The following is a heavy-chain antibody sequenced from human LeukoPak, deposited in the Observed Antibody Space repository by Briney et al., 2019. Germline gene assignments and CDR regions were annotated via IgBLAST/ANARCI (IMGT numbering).Heavy chain of an antibody. CDR1: VGTFNSYA. D-gene: IGHD2-2*02. J-gene: IGHJ4*02. CDR2: VILIFGTA. Sequence: SSVTVSCKDSVGTFNSYAIRWVRQAPPQGLEWMGGVILIFGTANYAQKFQGRVTITTDESTSTAYMELSSLRSEDTAVYDCASNTINNYCSSTSCYTLTDGGQGTLVTVSA. V-gene: IGHV1-69*05. CDR3: ASNTINNYCSSTSCYTLTD.